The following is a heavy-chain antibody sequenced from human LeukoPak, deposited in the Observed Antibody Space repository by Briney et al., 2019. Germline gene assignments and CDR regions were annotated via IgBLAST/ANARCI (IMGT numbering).Heavy chain of an antibody. V-gene: IGHV3-7*01. CDR3: ARERGTYYDFWSGLY. D-gene: IGHD3-3*01. CDR1: GFTFSRYW. J-gene: IGHJ4*02. Sequence: SGGSLRLSCAASGFTFSRYWMSWVRQAPGKGLEWVANIDQDGSEKYYVDSVKGRFTISRDNAKNSLYLQMNSLRAEDTAVYYCARERGTYYDFWSGLYWGQGTLVTVSS. CDR2: IDQDGSEK.